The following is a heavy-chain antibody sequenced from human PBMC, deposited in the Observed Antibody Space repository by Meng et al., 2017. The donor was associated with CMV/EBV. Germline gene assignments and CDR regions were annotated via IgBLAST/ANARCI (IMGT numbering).Heavy chain of an antibody. CDR1: GGSFSGYY. J-gene: IGHJ4*02. Sequence: SETLSLTCAVYGGSFSGYYWSWIRQPPGKGLEWIGEINHSGSTNYNPPLKSRVTISVDTSKNQFSLKLSSVTAADTAVYYCARGHRRGVVATPFDYWGQGTLVTVSS. CDR2: INHSGST. CDR3: ARGHRRGVVATPFDY. D-gene: IGHD5-12*01. V-gene: IGHV4-34*01.